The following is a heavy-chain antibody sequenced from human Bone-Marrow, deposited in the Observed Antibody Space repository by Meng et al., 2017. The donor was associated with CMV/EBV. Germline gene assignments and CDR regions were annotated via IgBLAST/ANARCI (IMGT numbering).Heavy chain of an antibody. CDR1: GGSFSGYY. D-gene: IGHD3-10*01. Sequence: GSLRLSCAVYGGSFSGYYWSWIRQPPGKGLEWIGEINYSGSTNYNPSLKSRVTISVDTSKNQFSLKLSSVTAADTAVYYCARATGDYYGSGIDYWGQGTLVTVSS. J-gene: IGHJ4*02. CDR3: ARATGDYYGSGIDY. V-gene: IGHV4-34*01. CDR2: INYSGST.